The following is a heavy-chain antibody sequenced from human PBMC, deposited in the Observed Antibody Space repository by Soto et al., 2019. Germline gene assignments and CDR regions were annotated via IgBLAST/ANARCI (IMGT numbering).Heavy chain of an antibody. J-gene: IGHJ2*01. Sequence: EVQLLESGGGLVQPGGSLRLSCAASGFTFSSYAMSWVRQAPGKGLEWVSAISGSGGSTYYADSVKGRFTISRDNSKNTLYLQMNSLRAEDTAVYYCAKDFGLGFTVNPLFRWYFDLWGRGTLVTVSS. D-gene: IGHD3-3*01. CDR3: AKDFGLGFTVNPLFRWYFDL. CDR1: GFTFSSYA. V-gene: IGHV3-23*01. CDR2: ISGSGGST.